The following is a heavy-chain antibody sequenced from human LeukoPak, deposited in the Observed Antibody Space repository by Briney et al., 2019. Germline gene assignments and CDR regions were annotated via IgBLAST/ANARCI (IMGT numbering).Heavy chain of an antibody. V-gene: IGHV3-30*18. CDR3: AKHYSNILTGYNLAY. Sequence: GGSLRLSCAASGLTLSSYGMHWVRQAPGRGREWVALISYDGSNKYYADCVEGGFTISRENHKNTVYVQMNSLRAEDTAVYYCAKHYSNILTGYNLAYWGQGTLVTVSS. CDR1: GLTLSSYG. CDR2: ISYDGSNK. D-gene: IGHD3-9*01. J-gene: IGHJ4*02.